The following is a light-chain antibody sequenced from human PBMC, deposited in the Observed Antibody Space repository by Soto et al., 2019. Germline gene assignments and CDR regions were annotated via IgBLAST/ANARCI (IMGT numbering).Light chain of an antibody. V-gene: IGLV2-14*02. CDR2: EGT. J-gene: IGLJ2*01. Sequence: QSALTQPASVSGSPGQSITISCTGTSSDVVNDLLVSWYQQQPGKAPKLMIYEGTKRPAGVSDRFSGSKSGNTASLTVSGLQTEDEADYYCASYAGTYTVFGGGTKVTVL. CDR1: SSDVVNDLL. CDR3: ASYAGTYTV.